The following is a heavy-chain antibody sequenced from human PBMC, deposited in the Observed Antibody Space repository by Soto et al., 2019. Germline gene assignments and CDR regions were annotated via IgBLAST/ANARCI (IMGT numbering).Heavy chain of an antibody. CDR1: GYTFTGYY. J-gene: IGHJ6*02. V-gene: IGHV1-2*02. CDR2: INPNSGDT. D-gene: IGHD1-26*01. Sequence: ASVKVSCKASGYTFTGYYVHWVRQAPGQGLEWMGWINPNSGDTYLAQRFQGRVTMNRDTSIGTACMELRGLTSDDTADYYCAKGGAIVAAGTRVYLYNAMYGWGQGTTVTVSS. CDR3: AKGGAIVAAGTRVYLYNAMYG.